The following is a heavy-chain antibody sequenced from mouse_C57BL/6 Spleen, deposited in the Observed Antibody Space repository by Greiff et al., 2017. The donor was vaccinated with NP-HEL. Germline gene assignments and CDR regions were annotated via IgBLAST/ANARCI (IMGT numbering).Heavy chain of an antibody. CDR2: IHPNSGST. J-gene: IGHJ3*01. CDR1: GYTFTSYW. V-gene: IGHV1-64*01. D-gene: IGHD2-3*01. CDR3: ARWEYDGSWFAY. Sequence: VQLQQPGAELVKPGASVKLSCKASGYTFTSYWMHWVKQRPGQGLEWIGMIHPNSGSTNYNEKFKSKATLTVDKSSSTAYMQLSSLTSEDSAVYYCARWEYDGSWFAYWGQGTLVTVSA.